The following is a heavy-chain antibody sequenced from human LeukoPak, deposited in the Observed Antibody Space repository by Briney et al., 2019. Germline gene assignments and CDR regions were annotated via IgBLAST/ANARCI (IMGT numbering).Heavy chain of an antibody. D-gene: IGHD3-22*01. CDR2: ISAYDGNT. V-gene: IGHV1-18*01. CDR3: ARHSNEYDGSGYWDV. CDR1: GYTFNTYG. J-gene: IGHJ6*04. Sequence: ASVKVSCKPSGYTFNTYGISWVRQAPGHGLEWMGWISAYDGNTYYAQNLQGRVTVTTDTSTNTSYMELRSLRSADTAVYYCARHSNEYDGSGYWDVWGKGTTVTVSS.